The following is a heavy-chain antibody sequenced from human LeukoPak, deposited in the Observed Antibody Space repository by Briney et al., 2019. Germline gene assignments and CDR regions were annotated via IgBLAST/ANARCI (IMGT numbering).Heavy chain of an antibody. J-gene: IGHJ4*02. Sequence: GGSLRLSCAASGFTFSSYGMSWVRQAPGKGLEWVSAISGSGGSTYYADSVKGRFTIFRDNSKNTLYLQMNSLRAEDTAVYYCAKDRTTVTTYFDYWGQGTLVTVSS. CDR1: GFTFSSYG. V-gene: IGHV3-23*01. CDR2: ISGSGGST. CDR3: AKDRTTVTTYFDY. D-gene: IGHD4-17*01.